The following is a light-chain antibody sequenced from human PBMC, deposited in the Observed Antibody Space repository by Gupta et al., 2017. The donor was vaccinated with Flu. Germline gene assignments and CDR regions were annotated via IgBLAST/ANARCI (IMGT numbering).Light chain of an antibody. J-gene: IGLJ1*01. CDR1: SSEVGTGQF. CDR3: CSYLSTTKFV. Sequence: SALTQPASVSGSPGQSITISCTGTSSEVGTGQFVSWYHQRPGKGPKLIIYDDNERPAGIASRFSGSKSGNTASLTISGLQAEDDGDYYCCSYLSTTKFVFGIGTKVTVL. V-gene: IGLV2-23*01. CDR2: DDN.